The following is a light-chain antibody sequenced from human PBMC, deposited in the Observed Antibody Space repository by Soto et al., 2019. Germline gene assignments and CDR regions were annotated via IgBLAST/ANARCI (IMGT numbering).Light chain of an antibody. CDR1: SSNIGSNY. CDR3: SSYAGSNNPVV. CDR2: EVS. V-gene: IGLV2-8*01. Sequence: QSVLTQPPSASGTPGQRVTISCSGSSSNIGSNYVYWYQQHPGKAPKLMIYEVSKRPSGVPDRFSGSKSGNTASLTVSGLQAEDEADYYCSSYAGSNNPVVFGGGTKLTVL. J-gene: IGLJ2*01.